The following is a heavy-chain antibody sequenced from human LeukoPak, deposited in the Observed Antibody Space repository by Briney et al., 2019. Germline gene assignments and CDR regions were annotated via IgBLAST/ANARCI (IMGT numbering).Heavy chain of an antibody. V-gene: IGHV4-59*01. CDR2: IYYSGST. CDR1: GGSISSYY. D-gene: IGHD3-10*01. J-gene: IGHJ5*02. Sequence: SETLSLTCTVSGGSISSYYWSWIRQPPGKGLEWIGYIYYSGSTNYNPSLKSRVTISVDTSKNQFSLKLSSVTAADTAVYYCARDLSTGSGSYYKSGWFDPWGQGTPVTVSS. CDR3: ARDLSTGSGSYYKSGWFDP.